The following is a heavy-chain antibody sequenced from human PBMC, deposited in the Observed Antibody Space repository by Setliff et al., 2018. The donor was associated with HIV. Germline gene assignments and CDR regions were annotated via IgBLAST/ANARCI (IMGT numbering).Heavy chain of an antibody. Sequence: TSETLSLTCTVSGGSISSGSYYWSWIRQPAGKGLEWIGRIYTSGSTNYNPSLKSRVTISADTSKNQFSLKLRSVTATDTAVCYCARGEISSRGVVLIEYWGQGTLVTVSS. CDR3: ARGEISSRGVVLIEY. D-gene: IGHD1-26*01. CDR2: IYTSGST. J-gene: IGHJ4*02. V-gene: IGHV4-61*02. CDR1: GGSISSGSYY.